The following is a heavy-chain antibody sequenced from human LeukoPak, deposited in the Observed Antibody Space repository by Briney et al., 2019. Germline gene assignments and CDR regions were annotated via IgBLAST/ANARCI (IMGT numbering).Heavy chain of an antibody. J-gene: IGHJ4*02. Sequence: AXXXXXCKASGYTFTGYYMHWVRQAPGQGLEWMGRINPNSGGTNYAQKFQGRVTMTRDTSISTAYMELSRLRSDDTAVYYCARQPGTYYYDSSGSLSGYWGQGTLVTVSS. D-gene: IGHD3-22*01. V-gene: IGHV1-2*06. CDR3: ARQPGTYYYDSSGSLSGY. CDR1: GYTFTGYY. CDR2: INPNSGGT.